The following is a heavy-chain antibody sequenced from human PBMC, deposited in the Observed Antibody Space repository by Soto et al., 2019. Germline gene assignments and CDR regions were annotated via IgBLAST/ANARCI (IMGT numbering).Heavy chain of an antibody. CDR2: IKQDGSEK. D-gene: IGHD5-18*01. J-gene: IGHJ6*01. CDR3: PRDAGGDFTGIRLWLTHFAMDV. Sequence: PGGSLRLSCAASGFTFSSYWMSWVRQAPGKGLEWVANIKQDGSEKYYVDSVKGRFTISRDNAKNSLYLQMNSLRAEDTAVYYCPRDAGGDFTGIRLWLTHFAMDVWAQTTTV. CDR1: GFTFSSYW. V-gene: IGHV3-7*01.